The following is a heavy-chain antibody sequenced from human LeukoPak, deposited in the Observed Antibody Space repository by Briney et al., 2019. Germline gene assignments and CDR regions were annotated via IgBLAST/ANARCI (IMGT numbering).Heavy chain of an antibody. CDR1: AYSFTSYW. CDR3: ARLRDGLGYCSGGSCYLTPNWFDP. CDR2: IYPGDSDT. Sequence: GEPLKISCKGSAYSFTSYWIGWVRQMPGKGLEWMGIIYPGDSDTRYSPSFQGQVTISADKSISTAYLQWSSLKASDTAMYYCARLRDGLGYCSGGSCYLTPNWFDPWGQGTLVTVSS. J-gene: IGHJ5*02. D-gene: IGHD2-15*01. V-gene: IGHV5-51*01.